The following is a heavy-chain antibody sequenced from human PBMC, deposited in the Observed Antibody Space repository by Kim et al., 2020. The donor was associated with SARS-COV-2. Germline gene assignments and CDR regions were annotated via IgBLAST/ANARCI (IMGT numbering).Heavy chain of an antibody. V-gene: IGHV3-23*01. J-gene: IGHJ6*02. Sequence: YADSGKGRFTIARDNSKNTLYLQMNSLRAEDTAVYYCAKGGAGPWSGMDVWGQGTTVTVSS. CDR3: AKGGAGPWSGMDV. D-gene: IGHD2-15*01.